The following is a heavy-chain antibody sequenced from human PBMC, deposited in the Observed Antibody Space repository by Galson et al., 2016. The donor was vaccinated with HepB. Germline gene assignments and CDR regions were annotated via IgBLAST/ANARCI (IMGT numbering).Heavy chain of an antibody. Sequence: SLRLSCAASGFSVTNSYMTWVRQAPGKGLEWVALIYSGGITYYADSVKGRFTISRDISKNTLDLQMDSLRGEDTAVYYCARVTPPCWFDPWGQGTMVSVSS. CDR2: IYSGGIT. J-gene: IGHJ3*01. CDR1: GFSVTNSY. D-gene: IGHD3-10*01. CDR3: ARVTPPCWFDP. V-gene: IGHV3-66*01.